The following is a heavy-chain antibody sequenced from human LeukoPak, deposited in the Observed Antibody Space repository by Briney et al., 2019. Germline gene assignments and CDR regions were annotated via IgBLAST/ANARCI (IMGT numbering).Heavy chain of an antibody. CDR2: ISTTGDRT. D-gene: IGHD5-24*01. J-gene: IGHJ6*02. V-gene: IGHV3-23*01. Sequence: TGGSLRLSCAASGFTFNSYAMIWVRQAPGKGLESISSISTTGDRTYYADSVKGRFAISRDNSKNTLYLQMNSLRAEDTAVYYCAKILERELQYYYYGMDVWGQGTSVTVSS. CDR3: AKILERELQYYYYGMDV. CDR1: GFTFNSYA.